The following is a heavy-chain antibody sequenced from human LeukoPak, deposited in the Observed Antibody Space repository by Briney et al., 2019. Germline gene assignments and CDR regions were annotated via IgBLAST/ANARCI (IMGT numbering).Heavy chain of an antibody. CDR1: GFTFGSYE. CDR2: ISTSGSTI. D-gene: IGHD1-26*01. CDR3: ARAHSGCYHRYFDH. J-gene: IGHJ4*02. Sequence: PGGSLRLSCAASGFTFGSYEMNWVRQSPGKGLEWLSYISTSGSTIMYAGSVKGRLTISRDNGNNSLYLHLHSLRAEDTAVYYCARAHSGCYHRYFDHWGQGTVVTVSS. V-gene: IGHV3-48*03.